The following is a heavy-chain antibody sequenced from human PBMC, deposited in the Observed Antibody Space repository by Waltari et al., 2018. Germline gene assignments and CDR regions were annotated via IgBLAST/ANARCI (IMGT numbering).Heavy chain of an antibody. J-gene: IGHJ4*02. D-gene: IGHD1-20*01. Sequence: EVQLLESGGDLVQPGGSLRLSCAASGITFSNFPVNWVRLAPGTGLGLVSAITVGDDAHYADSLRGRFTISRDSSKDTVHLQMNGLRVEDTAIYYCATPFYNWDDPLHSWGQGTPVTVSS. CDR1: GITFSNFP. CDR3: ATPFYNWDDPLHS. CDR2: ITVGDDA. V-gene: IGHV3-23*01.